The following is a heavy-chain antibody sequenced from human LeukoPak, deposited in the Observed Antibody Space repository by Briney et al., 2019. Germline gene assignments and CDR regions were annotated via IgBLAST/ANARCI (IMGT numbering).Heavy chain of an antibody. CDR2: VSYDGTNK. V-gene: IGHV3-30-3*01. D-gene: IGHD5-12*01. J-gene: IGHJ4*02. CDR3: ARVHSGYDYRLGD. Sequence: GRSLRLSCAASGLSFTNHAMHWVRQAPGKGLEWMALVSYDGTNKFYTDSVMGRFTVSRDNSKNMLYLQMSSLRTEDTGVYYCARVHSGYDYRLGDWGQGTLVTVSS. CDR1: GLSFTNHA.